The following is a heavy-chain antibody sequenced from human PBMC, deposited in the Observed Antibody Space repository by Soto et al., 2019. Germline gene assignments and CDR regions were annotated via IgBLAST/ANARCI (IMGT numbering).Heavy chain of an antibody. CDR1: GFSLSTSGMC. Sequence: SGPTLVNPTQTLTLTCTFSGFSLSTSGMCVSWIRQPPGKALEWLARIDWDDDKYYSTSLETRLTISKDTSKNLVVLTMTNMDPVDTATYYCARDHDYCDPGSRYYYYYMDVWGKGTKVTVSS. J-gene: IGHJ6*03. CDR3: ARDHDYCDPGSRYYYYYMDV. CDR2: IDWDDDK. V-gene: IGHV2-70*11. D-gene: IGHD4-17*01.